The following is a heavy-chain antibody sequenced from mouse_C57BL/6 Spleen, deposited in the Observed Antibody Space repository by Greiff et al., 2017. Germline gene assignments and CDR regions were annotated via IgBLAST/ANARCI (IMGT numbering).Heavy chain of an antibody. CDR1: GYTFTSYW. J-gene: IGHJ2*01. CDR3: ARRYDRGDYFDS. Sequence: VQLQQPGAELVRPGSSVKLSCKASGYTFTSYWMHWVKQRPIQGLEWIGNIDPSDSETHYNQKFKDKATLTVEKSSSTAYMELSSLTSEDSAVYYCARRYDRGDYFDSWGQGTTLTVSS. D-gene: IGHD2-12*01. CDR2: IDPSDSET. V-gene: IGHV1-52*01.